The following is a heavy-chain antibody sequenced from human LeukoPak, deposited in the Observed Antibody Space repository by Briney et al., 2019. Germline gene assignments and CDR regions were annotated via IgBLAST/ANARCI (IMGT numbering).Heavy chain of an antibody. Sequence: SETLSLTCTVSGGSISSYYWSWIRQPPGKGLKWIGNIYYSGYTTYSPSLRSRVTISVDTSKNQFSLKLSSVTAADTAVYYCARGIAAAGTNPAAPLYYYYYMDVWGKGTTVTVSS. V-gene: IGHV4-59*12. CDR2: IYYSGYT. D-gene: IGHD6-13*01. CDR3: ARGIAAAGTNPAAPLYYYYYMDV. CDR1: GGSISSYY. J-gene: IGHJ6*03.